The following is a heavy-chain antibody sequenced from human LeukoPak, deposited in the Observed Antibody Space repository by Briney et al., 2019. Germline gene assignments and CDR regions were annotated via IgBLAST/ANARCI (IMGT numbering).Heavy chain of an antibody. J-gene: IGHJ4*02. Sequence: ASVKVSCKASGYTFTSYGISWVRQAPGQGLEWMGWISAYNGNTNYAQKLQGRVTMTTDTSTSTAYMELRSLRSDDTAVYYCARTDRRYSGYDPWDYWGQGTLVTVSS. CDR3: ARTDRRYSGYDPWDY. D-gene: IGHD5-12*01. CDR1: GYTFTSYG. CDR2: ISAYNGNT. V-gene: IGHV1-18*01.